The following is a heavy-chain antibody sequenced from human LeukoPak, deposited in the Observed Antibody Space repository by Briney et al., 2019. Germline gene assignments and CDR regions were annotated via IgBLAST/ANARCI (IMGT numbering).Heavy chain of an antibody. J-gene: IGHJ4*02. Sequence: ASVKVPCKASGYTFTGYYTHWVRQAPGQGLEWMGWINPNSGGTNYAQKFQGRVTMTRDTSISTAYMELSRLRSDDTAVYYCARVYGSGSYYPYWGQGTLVTVSS. CDR1: GYTFTGYY. D-gene: IGHD3-10*01. CDR3: ARVYGSGSYYPY. V-gene: IGHV1-2*02. CDR2: INPNSGGT.